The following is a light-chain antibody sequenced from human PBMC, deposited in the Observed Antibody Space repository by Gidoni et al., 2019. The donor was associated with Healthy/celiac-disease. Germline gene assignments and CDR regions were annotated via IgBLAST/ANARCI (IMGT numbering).Light chain of an antibody. CDR1: QSISSY. CDR3: QQSYRTLFT. J-gene: IGKJ3*01. Sequence: DIQMTQSPSSLSASVGDRVTITCRASQSISSYLNWYQQKPGKAPKLLIYDASSLQSGVPSRFSGSGSGTDFTLTISSLQPEDFATYYCQQSYRTLFTFGPGTKVDI. CDR2: DAS. V-gene: IGKV1-39*01.